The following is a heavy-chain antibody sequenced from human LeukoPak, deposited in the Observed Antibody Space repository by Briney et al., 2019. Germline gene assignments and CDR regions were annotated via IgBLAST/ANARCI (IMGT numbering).Heavy chain of an antibody. CDR2: IRFDGINK. Sequence: GGSLRLSCAASGFTFSSYGMHWVRQAPGKGLEWVAFIRFDGINKYYADSVKGRFTISRDNSQNTLYLQMNSLRVEDTAVYYCARDLAWGAFDYWGQGILVAVSS. CDR1: GFTFSSYG. D-gene: IGHD7-27*01. V-gene: IGHV3-30*02. J-gene: IGHJ4*02. CDR3: ARDLAWGAFDY.